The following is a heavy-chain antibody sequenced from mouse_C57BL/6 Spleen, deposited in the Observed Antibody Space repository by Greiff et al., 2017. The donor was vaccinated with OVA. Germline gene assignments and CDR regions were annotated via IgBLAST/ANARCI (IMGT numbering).Heavy chain of an antibody. Sequence: EVKLMESGPGLVKPSQSLSLTCSVTGYSITSGYYWNWIRQFPGNKLEWMGYISYDGSNNYNPSLKNRISITRDTSKNQFFLKLNSVTTEDTATYYCARDQGVEGDFDVWGTGTTVTVSS. CDR1: GYSITSGYY. D-gene: IGHD1-1*01. V-gene: IGHV3-6*01. CDR3: ARDQGVEGDFDV. CDR2: ISYDGSN. J-gene: IGHJ1*03.